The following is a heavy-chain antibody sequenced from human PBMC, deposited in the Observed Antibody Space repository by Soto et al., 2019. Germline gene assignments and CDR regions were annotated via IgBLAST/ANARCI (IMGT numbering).Heavy chain of an antibody. CDR2: IHSDGSST. J-gene: IGHJ3*01. CDR1: RFTFSYYW. V-gene: IGHV3-74*01. Sequence: EVQLLESGGGLVQPGESLRLSCAASRFTFSYYWMNWVRQVPGMGLVCVSRIHSDGSSTTYADSVNGRFTISRDNARNTVYLQMNSLRAEDTAVYFCARGDRGAFDLWGQGTVLTVSS. D-gene: IGHD1-26*01. CDR3: ARGDRGAFDL.